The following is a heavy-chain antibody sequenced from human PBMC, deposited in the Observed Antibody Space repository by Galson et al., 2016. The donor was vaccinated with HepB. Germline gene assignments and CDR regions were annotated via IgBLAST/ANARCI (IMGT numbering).Heavy chain of an antibody. CDR3: ARALGDF. Sequence: SVKASCKASGYIFTNFAVQWVRQAPGQRPEWMGYINPGNGKTKISQRLQGRVVIFRDTSANTAYMQLSNLKSEDTAVYFCARALGDFWGPGTLVTVSS. V-gene: IGHV1-3*01. CDR2: INPGNGKT. J-gene: IGHJ4*02. D-gene: IGHD7-27*01. CDR1: GYIFTNFA.